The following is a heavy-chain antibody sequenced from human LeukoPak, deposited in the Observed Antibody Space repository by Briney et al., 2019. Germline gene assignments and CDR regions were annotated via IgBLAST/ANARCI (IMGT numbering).Heavy chain of an antibody. Sequence: PSETLSLTCAVYGGSFSGYYWSWIRQPPGKGLEWIGEINHSGSTNYNPSLKSRVTISVDTSKNQFSLKLSSVTAADTAVYFCARAGSFYYYDSSGYVDSWGQGTLVTVSS. D-gene: IGHD3-22*01. CDR3: ARAGSFYYYDSSGYVDS. J-gene: IGHJ4*02. CDR2: INHSGST. V-gene: IGHV4-34*01. CDR1: GGSFSGYY.